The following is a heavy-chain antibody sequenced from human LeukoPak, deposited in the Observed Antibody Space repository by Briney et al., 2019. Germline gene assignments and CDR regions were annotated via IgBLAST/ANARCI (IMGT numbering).Heavy chain of an antibody. Sequence: SETLSLTCAVSGHSISSGYYWGWIRQPPGKALEWIGSINHSGSTYYNPSLKSRVTISVDTSKNQFSLKLSSVTAADTAVYYCARQNRYDIYYFDNWGQGTLVTVSS. CDR1: GHSISSGYY. CDR3: ARQNRYDIYYFDN. V-gene: IGHV4-38-2*01. J-gene: IGHJ4*02. CDR2: INHSGST. D-gene: IGHD3/OR15-3a*01.